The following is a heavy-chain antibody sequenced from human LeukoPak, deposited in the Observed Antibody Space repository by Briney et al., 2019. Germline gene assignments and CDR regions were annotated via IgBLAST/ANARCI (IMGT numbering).Heavy chain of an antibody. CDR1: GGSISSGGYS. D-gene: IGHD2-2*01. J-gene: IGHJ6*03. CDR3: ARWGPVLGRYQLLPRGYYYYMDV. Sequence: SETLSLTCTVSGGSISSGGYSWSWIRQPPGKGLEWIGYIYHSGSTYYNPSLKSRVTISVDTSKNQFSLKLSSVAAADTAVYYCARWGPVLGRYQLLPRGYYYYMDVWGKGTTVTVSS. CDR2: IYHSGST. V-gene: IGHV4-30-2*01.